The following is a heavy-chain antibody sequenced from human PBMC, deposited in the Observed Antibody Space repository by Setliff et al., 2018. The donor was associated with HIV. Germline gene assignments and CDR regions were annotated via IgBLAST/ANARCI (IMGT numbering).Heavy chain of an antibody. Sequence: GASVKVSCKTSGYTFTGYYVHWVRQAPGQGLEWMGWINPNNGDTNYAQKFQGRVNMTRDTSISTTYMELSRLRSDDTAVYYCARDPGYKSTWYGVFDIWGQGTMVTVSS. V-gene: IGHV1-2*02. D-gene: IGHD6-13*01. CDR1: GYTFTGYY. CDR2: INPNNGDT. CDR3: ARDPGYKSTWYGVFDI. J-gene: IGHJ3*02.